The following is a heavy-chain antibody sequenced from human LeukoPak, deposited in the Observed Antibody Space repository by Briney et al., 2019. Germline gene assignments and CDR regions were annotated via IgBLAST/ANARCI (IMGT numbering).Heavy chain of an antibody. V-gene: IGHV3-15*01. D-gene: IGHD2-8*01. CDR1: GFTSKNAW. Sequence: PGGSLRLSCSASGFTSKNAWMSWVRQAPGKGLEWVGRIKSKSDGGTTDYAAPVKGRFTISRDDSKDTVYLQMTSLKTEDTAVYFCTTDPIVLLVYPVGDWGDYWGQGTLVTVSS. CDR3: TTDPIVLLVYPVGDWGDY. CDR2: IKSKSDGGTT. J-gene: IGHJ4*02.